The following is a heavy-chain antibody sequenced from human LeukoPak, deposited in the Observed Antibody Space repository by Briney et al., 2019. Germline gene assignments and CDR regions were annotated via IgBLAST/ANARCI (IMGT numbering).Heavy chain of an antibody. CDR2: IKQDGSEK. V-gene: IGHV3-7*03. Sequence: GGSLRLSCAASGFTFSSYWMSWVRQAPGKGLEWVANIKQDGSEKYYVDSVKGRFTISRDNAKNSLYLQMNSLRAEDTAVYYCARDNYYYDSSGSQPFDYWGQGTLVTVSS. J-gene: IGHJ4*02. D-gene: IGHD3-22*01. CDR3: ARDNYYYDSSGSQPFDY. CDR1: GFTFSSYW.